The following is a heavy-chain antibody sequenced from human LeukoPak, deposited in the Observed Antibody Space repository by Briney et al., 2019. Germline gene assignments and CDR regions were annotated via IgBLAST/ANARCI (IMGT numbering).Heavy chain of an antibody. CDR1: GFTFSSYS. CDR3: ARDSHDSSGYCADY. CDR2: ISSSSSYI. Sequence: PGGSLRLSCAAFGFTFSSYSMNWVRQAPGKGLEWVSSISSSSSYIYYADSVKGRFTISRDNAKNSLYLQMNSLRAEDTAVYYCARDSHDSSGYCADYWGQGTLVTVSS. D-gene: IGHD3-22*01. V-gene: IGHV3-21*01. J-gene: IGHJ4*02.